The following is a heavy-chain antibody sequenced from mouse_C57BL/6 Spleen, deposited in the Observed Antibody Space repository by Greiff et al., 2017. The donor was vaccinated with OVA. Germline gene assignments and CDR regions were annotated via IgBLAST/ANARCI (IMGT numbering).Heavy chain of an antibody. D-gene: IGHD2-4*01. CDR3: ATYDYDGTVDY. J-gene: IGHJ2*01. CDR1: GYAFSSYW. Sequence: VQLRQSGAELVKPGASVKISCKASGYAFSSYWMNWVKQRPGKGLEWIGQIYPGDGDTNYNGKFKGKATLTADKSSSTAYMQLSSLTSEDSAVYFCATYDYDGTVDYWGQGTTLTVSS. V-gene: IGHV1-80*01. CDR2: IYPGDGDT.